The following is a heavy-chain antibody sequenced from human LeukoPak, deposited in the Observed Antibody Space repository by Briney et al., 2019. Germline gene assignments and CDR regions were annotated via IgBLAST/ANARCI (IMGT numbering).Heavy chain of an antibody. J-gene: IGHJ4*02. Sequence: ASVKVSCKASGYTFTGYYMHWVRQAPGQGLEWMGRINPNSGGTNYAQKSQGRVTMTRDTSISTAYMELSRLRSDDTAVYYCARDLSSSGYSRLYYFDYWGQGTLVTVSS. V-gene: IGHV1-2*06. CDR3: ARDLSSSGYSRLYYFDY. CDR2: INPNSGGT. D-gene: IGHD3-22*01. CDR1: GYTFTGYY.